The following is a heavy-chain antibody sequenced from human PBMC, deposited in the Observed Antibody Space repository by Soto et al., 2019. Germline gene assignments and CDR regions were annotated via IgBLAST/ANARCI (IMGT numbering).Heavy chain of an antibody. CDR2: ISYDGSHK. D-gene: IGHD3-22*01. Sequence: QVQLVESGGGVVQPGRSLRLSCAASGFTFSTYGMHWVRQAPGKGLEWVALISYDGSHKYYADSVKGRFTISRDNSKNTLYLQMNSLRAEDTAVYYCAKGVGDYYYCSGYSDYWGQGTLVTVSS. J-gene: IGHJ4*02. CDR1: GFTFSTYG. CDR3: AKGVGDYYYCSGYSDY. V-gene: IGHV3-30*18.